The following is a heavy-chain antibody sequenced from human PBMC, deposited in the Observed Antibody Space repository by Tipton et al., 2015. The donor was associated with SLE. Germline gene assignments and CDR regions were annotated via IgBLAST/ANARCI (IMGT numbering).Heavy chain of an antibody. V-gene: IGHV4-34*01. CDR1: GGSFSGYY. CDR2: INHSGST. J-gene: IGHJ4*02. D-gene: IGHD1-26*01. CDR3: ARAGTTRFDY. Sequence: TLSLTCAVYGGSFSGYYWSWIRQPPGKGLEWIGEINHSGSTNYNPSLKSRVTISVDTSKNQFSLKLSSVTAADTAVYYCARAGTTRFDYWGQGTLVTVSS.